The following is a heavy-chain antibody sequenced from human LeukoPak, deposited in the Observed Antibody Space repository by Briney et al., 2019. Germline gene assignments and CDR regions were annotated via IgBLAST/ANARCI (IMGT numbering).Heavy chain of an antibody. CDR1: GFTFSSYG. Sequence: GGSPRLSCAASGFTFSSYGMHWVRQAPGKGLEWVAVISYDGSNKYYADSVKGRFTISRDNSKNTLYLQMNSLRAEDTAVYYCAKVTYGDYGGSYYYYYYGMDVWGQGTTVTVSS. J-gene: IGHJ6*02. CDR2: ISYDGSNK. D-gene: IGHD4-17*01. CDR3: AKVTYGDYGGSYYYYYYGMDV. V-gene: IGHV3-30*18.